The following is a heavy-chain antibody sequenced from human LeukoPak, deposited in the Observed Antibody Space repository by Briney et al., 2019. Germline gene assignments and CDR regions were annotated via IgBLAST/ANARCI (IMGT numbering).Heavy chain of an antibody. V-gene: IGHV3-33*01. CDR2: IWYDGSNK. D-gene: IGHD6-13*01. Sequence: PGGSLRLSCAASGFTFSSYGMHWVRQAPGKGLEWVAVIWYDGSNKCYADSVKGRFTISRDNSRNTLYLQMNSLRAEDTAVYYCARDRRSTSKQQRHHYGMDVWGKGTTVTVSS. CDR1: GFTFSSYG. CDR3: ARDRRSTSKQQRHHYGMDV. J-gene: IGHJ6*04.